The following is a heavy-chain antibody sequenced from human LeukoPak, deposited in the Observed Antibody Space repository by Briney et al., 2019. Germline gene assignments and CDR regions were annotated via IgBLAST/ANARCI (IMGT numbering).Heavy chain of an antibody. CDR3: ARAPNYYDSSGLVDY. Sequence: ASVKVSCKASGYTFTSYYMHWARQAPGQGLEWMGIINPSGGSTSYAQKFQGRVTMTRDMSTSTVYMELSSLRSEDTAVYYCARAPNYYDSSGLVDYWGQGTLVTVSS. CDR1: GYTFTSYY. J-gene: IGHJ4*02. CDR2: INPSGGST. V-gene: IGHV1-46*01. D-gene: IGHD3-22*01.